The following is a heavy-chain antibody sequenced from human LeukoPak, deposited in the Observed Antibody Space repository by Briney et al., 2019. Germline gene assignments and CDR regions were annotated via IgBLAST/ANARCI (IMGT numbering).Heavy chain of an antibody. Sequence: SSVKVSCKASGGTFSSYAISWVRQPPRQGLEWMGWINPNSGGTNYAQKFQGRVTMTRDTSISTAYMELSRLRSDDTAVYYCAREYCSSTSCYWPDPWGQGTLVTVSS. V-gene: IGHV1-2*02. D-gene: IGHD2-2*01. CDR1: GGTFSSYA. CDR2: INPNSGGT. CDR3: AREYCSSTSCYWPDP. J-gene: IGHJ5*02.